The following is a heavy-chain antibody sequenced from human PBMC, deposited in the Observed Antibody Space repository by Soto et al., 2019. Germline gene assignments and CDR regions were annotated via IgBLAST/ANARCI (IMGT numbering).Heavy chain of an antibody. V-gene: IGHV1-18*01. CDR2: ISAYNGNT. D-gene: IGHD2-2*01. Sequence: ASVKVSCKASGYTFTSYDVSWVRQAPGQGLEWMGWISAYNGNTNYAQKLQGRVTMTTDTSTSTAYMELRSLRSDDTAVYYCARVGVVVVPAATSPLDYWGQGTLVTVSS. CDR3: ARVGVVVVPAATSPLDY. CDR1: GYTFTSYD. J-gene: IGHJ4*02.